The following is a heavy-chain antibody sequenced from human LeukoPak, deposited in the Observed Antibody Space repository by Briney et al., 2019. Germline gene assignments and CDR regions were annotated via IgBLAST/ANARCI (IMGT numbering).Heavy chain of an antibody. CDR3: ARDVVDTAMTYFDY. CDR2: ISSSGSTI. J-gene: IGHJ4*02. D-gene: IGHD5-18*01. Sequence: GGSLRLSCAASGFTFSSYEMNWVRQAPGKGLEWVSYISSSGSTIYYADSVKGRFTISRDNAKNSLYLQMNSLRAEDTAVYYCARDVVDTAMTYFDYWGQGTLVTVSS. CDR1: GFTFSSYE. V-gene: IGHV3-48*03.